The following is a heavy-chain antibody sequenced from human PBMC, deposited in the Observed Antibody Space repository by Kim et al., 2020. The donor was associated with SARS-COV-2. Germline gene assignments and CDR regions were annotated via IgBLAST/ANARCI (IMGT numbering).Heavy chain of an antibody. D-gene: IGHD6-13*01. CDR3: ASDLGIAAAGAAY. Sequence: YADSVKGRFTISRDNAKNSLYLQMNSLRAEDTAVYYCASDLGIAAAGAAYWGQGTLVTVSS. V-gene: IGHV3-21*01. J-gene: IGHJ4*02.